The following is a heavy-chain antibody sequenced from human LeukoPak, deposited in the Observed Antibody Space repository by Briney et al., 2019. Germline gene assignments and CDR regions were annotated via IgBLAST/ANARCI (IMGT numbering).Heavy chain of an antibody. Sequence: GGSLRLSCAASGFTFDDYAMHWVRQAPGKGLEWVSGISWNSGSIGYADSVEGRFTISRDNAKNSLYLQMNSLRAEDTALYYCAKDIVDYYDSSGYLSPYYFDYWGQGTLVTVSS. V-gene: IGHV3-9*01. CDR3: AKDIVDYYDSSGYLSPYYFDY. D-gene: IGHD3-22*01. J-gene: IGHJ4*02. CDR2: ISWNSGSI. CDR1: GFTFDDYA.